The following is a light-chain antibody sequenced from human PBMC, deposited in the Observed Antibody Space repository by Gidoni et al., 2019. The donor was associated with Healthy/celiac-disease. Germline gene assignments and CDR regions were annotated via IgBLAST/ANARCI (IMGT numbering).Light chain of an antibody. J-gene: IGKJ1*01. CDR3: LQDYNYPWT. CDR2: AAS. CDR1: QGIRND. Sequence: AIQMTQSPSSLSASVGDRVTITCRASQGIRNDLGWYQQKPGKAPKLLIYAASSLQSGVPSRFSGIGSGTDFTLTISSLQPEDFATYYCLQDYNYPWTFXQXTKVEIK. V-gene: IGKV1-6*01.